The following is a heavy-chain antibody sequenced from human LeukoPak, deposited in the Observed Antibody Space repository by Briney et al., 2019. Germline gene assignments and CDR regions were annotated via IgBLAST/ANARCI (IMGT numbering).Heavy chain of an antibody. CDR3: AREISSSRFYYFDY. Sequence: ASVKVSCKASGYTFTGYYMHWVRQAPGQGLEWMGWINPNSGGTNYAQKFQGRVTMTRNTSISTVYMELSSLRSEDTAVYYCAREISSSRFYYFDYWGQGTLVTVSS. V-gene: IGHV1-2*02. J-gene: IGHJ4*02. CDR1: GYTFTGYY. D-gene: IGHD6-13*01. CDR2: INPNSGGT.